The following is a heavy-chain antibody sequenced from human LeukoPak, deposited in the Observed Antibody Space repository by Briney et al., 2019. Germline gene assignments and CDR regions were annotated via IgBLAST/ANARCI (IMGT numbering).Heavy chain of an antibody. Sequence: SETLSLTCAVSGGSISSSNWWSWVRQPPGKELEWIGEIYHSGSTNYNPSLKSRVTISVDKSKNQFSLKLSSVTAADTAVYYCASGIAAAGNGYFQHWGQGTLVTVSS. V-gene: IGHV4-4*02. CDR2: IYHSGST. J-gene: IGHJ1*01. D-gene: IGHD6-13*01. CDR3: ASGIAAAGNGYFQH. CDR1: GGSISSSNW.